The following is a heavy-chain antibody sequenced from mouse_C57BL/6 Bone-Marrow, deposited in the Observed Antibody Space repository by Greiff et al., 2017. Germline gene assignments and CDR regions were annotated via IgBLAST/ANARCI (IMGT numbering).Heavy chain of an antibody. Sequence: EVQVVESGGGLVKPGGSLKLSCAASGFTFSSYTMSWVRQTPEKRLEWVATISGGGGNTYYPDSVKGRFTISRDNAKNTLYLQMSSLRSEDTALYYCARGGNDDGWFAYWGQGTLVTVSA. CDR3: ARGGNDDGWFAY. CDR1: GFTFSSYT. J-gene: IGHJ3*01. CDR2: ISGGGGNT. V-gene: IGHV5-9*01. D-gene: IGHD2-4*01.